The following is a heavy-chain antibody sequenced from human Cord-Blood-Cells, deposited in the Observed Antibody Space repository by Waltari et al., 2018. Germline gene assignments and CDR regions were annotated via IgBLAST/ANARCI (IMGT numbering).Heavy chain of an antibody. J-gene: IGHJ5*02. CDR3: ARGTPGDPGLRGWFDP. CDR1: GGSISSGGYS. D-gene: IGHD7-27*01. Sequence: QLQLQESGSGLVKPSQTLSLTCAVSGGSISSGGYSWSWIRQPPGKGLEWIGYIYHSGSTYYNPSLKSRVTISVDRSKNQFSLKLSSVTAADTAVYYCARGTPGDPGLRGWFDPWGQGTLVTVSS. CDR2: IYHSGST. V-gene: IGHV4-30-2*01.